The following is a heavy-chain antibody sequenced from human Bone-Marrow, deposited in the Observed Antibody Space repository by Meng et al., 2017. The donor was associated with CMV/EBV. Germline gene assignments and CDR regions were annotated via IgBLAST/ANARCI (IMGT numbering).Heavy chain of an antibody. D-gene: IGHD6-19*01. CDR2: ISAYNGNT. CDR1: GYTFTSYG. V-gene: IGHV1-18*01. CDR3: ARDRFGGIAVH. Sequence: ASVKVSCKASGYTFTSYGISGVRQAPGQGLEWMGWISAYNGNTNYAQKLQGRVTMTTDTSTSTAYMELRGLRSDDKAVYYGARDRFGGIAVHWGQGTVVTVSS. J-gene: IGHJ4*02.